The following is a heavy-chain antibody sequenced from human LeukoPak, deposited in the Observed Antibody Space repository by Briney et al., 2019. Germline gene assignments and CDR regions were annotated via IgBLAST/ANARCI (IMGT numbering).Heavy chain of an antibody. Sequence: SGTLSLTCSVSGGTVSNYYWSWIRQPPGKGLEWIGYVYYTGSTNYNPSLKSRVTMFEDKSKNQFSLRLYSVTVADTAVYYCARHFAYSSSSYFDYWGQGSLVTVSS. CDR1: GGTVSNYY. CDR3: ARHFAYSSSSYFDY. J-gene: IGHJ4*02. V-gene: IGHV4-59*08. D-gene: IGHD6-6*01. CDR2: VYYTGST.